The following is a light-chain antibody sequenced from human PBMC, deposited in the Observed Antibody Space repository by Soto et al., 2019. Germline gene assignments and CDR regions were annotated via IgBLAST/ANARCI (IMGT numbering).Light chain of an antibody. V-gene: IGLV4-60*03. CDR2: LEGSGSY. Sequence: QSVLTQSSSASASLGSSVKLTCTLNSGHSTYIIAWHQHQPGKAPRYLMKLEGSGSYNKGSGVPDRFSGSSSGADRYLTISNLQSEDEADYYCVTWDSDTRVFGGGTKLTVL. CDR3: VTWDSDTRV. J-gene: IGLJ2*01. CDR1: SGHSTYI.